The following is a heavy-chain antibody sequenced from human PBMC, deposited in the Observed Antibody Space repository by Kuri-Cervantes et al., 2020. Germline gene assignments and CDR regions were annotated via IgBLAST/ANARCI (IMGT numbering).Heavy chain of an antibody. CDR3: ARDLGGIAAWTQRYYYGMDV. CDR2: ISYDGSNK. D-gene: IGHD6-13*01. CDR1: GITFSNYA. Sequence: GEFLKISLAASGITFSNYAMHWVPQAPGKGLEWVAVISYDGSNKYYADSVKGRFTISRDNSKNTLYLQMNRLRAEDTAVYYCARDLGGIAAWTQRYYYGMDVWGQGTTVTVSS. V-gene: IGHV3-30-3*01. J-gene: IGHJ6*02.